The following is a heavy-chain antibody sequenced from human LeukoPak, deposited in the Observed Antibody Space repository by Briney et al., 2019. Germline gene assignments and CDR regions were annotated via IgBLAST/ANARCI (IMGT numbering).Heavy chain of an antibody. V-gene: IGHV3-30-3*01. CDR3: ARDPFWDY. CDR2: ISYDGSNK. CDR1: GFTFSSYA. Sequence: GGSLRLSCAASGFTFSSYAMHWVRQAPGKGLEWVAVISYDGSNKYYADSVKGRFTISRDNSKNTLYLQMNSLRAEDTAVYYCARDPFWDYWGQGTLVTVPS. J-gene: IGHJ4*02.